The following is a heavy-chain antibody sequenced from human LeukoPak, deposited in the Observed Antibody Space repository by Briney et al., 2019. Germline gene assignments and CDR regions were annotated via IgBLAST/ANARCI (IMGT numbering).Heavy chain of an antibody. CDR2: ISSSSSYI. V-gene: IGHV3-21*01. J-gene: IGHJ4*02. Sequence: GGSLRLSCAASGFTFSSYSMNWVRQAPGKGLEWVSSISSSSSYIYYADSVKGRFTISRDNAKNSLYLQMNSLRAEDTAVYYCARDFNYDFWSGYYPDYWGQGTLVTVSS. CDR1: GFTFSSYS. D-gene: IGHD3-3*01. CDR3: ARDFNYDFWSGYYPDY.